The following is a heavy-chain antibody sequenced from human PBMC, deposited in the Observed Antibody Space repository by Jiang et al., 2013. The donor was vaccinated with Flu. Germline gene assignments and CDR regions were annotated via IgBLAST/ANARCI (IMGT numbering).Heavy chain of an antibody. CDR2: IYYSGST. CDR3: ARDWPKVYGMDV. V-gene: IGHV4-61*01. Sequence: SGPGLVKPSETLSLTCTVSGGSVSSGSYYWSWIRQPPGKGLEWIGYIYYSGSTNYNPSLKSRVTISVDTSKNQFSLKLSSVTAADTAVYYCARDWPKVYGMDVWGKGTTVTVSS. CDR1: GGSVSSGSYY. J-gene: IGHJ6*04.